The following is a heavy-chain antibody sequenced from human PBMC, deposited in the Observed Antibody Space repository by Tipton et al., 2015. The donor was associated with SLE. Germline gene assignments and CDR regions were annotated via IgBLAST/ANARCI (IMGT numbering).Heavy chain of an antibody. CDR3: VGWGSSGYYYGFDY. V-gene: IGHV4-38-2*01. CDR2: LYHSGST. CDR1: GYSLSSGYY. J-gene: IGHJ4*02. D-gene: IGHD3-22*01. Sequence: TLSLTCVVSGYSLSSGYYWGWIRQSPGKGLEWIGTLYHSGSTFYNPSLKSRVTISVDTSKNQFSLKLSSVTAADTAVYYCVGWGSSGYYYGFDYWGQGTLVTVSS.